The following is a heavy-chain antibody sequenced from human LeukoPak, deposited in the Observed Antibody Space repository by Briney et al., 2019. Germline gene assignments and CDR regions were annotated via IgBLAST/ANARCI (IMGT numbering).Heavy chain of an antibody. CDR2: TRSDGGGT. J-gene: IGHJ5*02. CDR1: EFTFSNYG. CDR3: AKYESSGYYFSHWFDP. V-gene: IGHV3-23*01. D-gene: IGHD3-22*01. Sequence: GGSLRLSCAASEFTFSNYGMTWVRQAPGKGLEWVSSTRSDGGGTFYADSVKGRFTISRDNSKNTLYLQMNSLRAEDTAVYFCAKYESSGYYFSHWFDPWGQGTLVTVSS.